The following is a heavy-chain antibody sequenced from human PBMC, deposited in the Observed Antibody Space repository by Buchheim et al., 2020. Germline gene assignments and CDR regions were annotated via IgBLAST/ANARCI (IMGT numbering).Heavy chain of an antibody. CDR1: GFTFSTYA. CDR3: AKYSLGSIRSNFDY. V-gene: IGHV3-23*01. J-gene: IGHJ4*02. CDR2: ISDSGYNT. Sequence: EVQLLESGGGLVQPGGSLRLSCAASGFTFSTYAMSWVRQAPGKGLEWVSGISDSGYNTYYADSVKGRFTISRDNSKNTLYLQMNSLRAEDTAVYSCAKYSLGSIRSNFDYSGQGTL. D-gene: IGHD2-21*01.